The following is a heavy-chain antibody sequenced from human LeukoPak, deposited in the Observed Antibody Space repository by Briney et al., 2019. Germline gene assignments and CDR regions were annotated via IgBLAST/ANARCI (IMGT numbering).Heavy chain of an antibody. D-gene: IGHD3/OR15-3a*01. CDR1: GVSISSPSYY. CDR2: IYYTGST. Sequence: SETLSLTCTVSGVSISSPSYYWGWIRQPPGKGLEWIASIYYTGSTYYHPSLESRLTISEDTSKNQFSLKLISVTAADTAVYYCARHRGAGLSDYWGQGTLVTVSS. CDR3: ARHRGAGLSDY. J-gene: IGHJ4*02. V-gene: IGHV4-39*01.